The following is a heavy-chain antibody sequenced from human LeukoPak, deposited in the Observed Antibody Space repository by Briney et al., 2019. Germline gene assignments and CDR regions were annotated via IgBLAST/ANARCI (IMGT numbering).Heavy chain of an antibody. D-gene: IGHD3-3*01. V-gene: IGHV3-74*01. CDR3: AKEGATYYDFWRGTDY. Sequence: PGGSLRLSCAASGFTFSSYWMHWVRQAPGKGLVWVSRINSDGSSTSYADSVKGRFTISRDNSKNTLYLQMNSLRAEDTAVYYCAKEGATYYDFWRGTDYWGQGTLVTVSS. CDR2: INSDGSST. CDR1: GFTFSSYW. J-gene: IGHJ4*02.